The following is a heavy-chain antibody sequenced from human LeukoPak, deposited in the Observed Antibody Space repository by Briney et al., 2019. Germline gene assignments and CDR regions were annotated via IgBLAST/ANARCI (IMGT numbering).Heavy chain of an antibody. D-gene: IGHD3-22*01. CDR2: INHSGST. J-gene: IGHJ4*02. CDR1: GGSFSGYY. Sequence: PSETLSLTCAVYGGSFSGYYWSWIRQPPGKGLEWLGEINHSGSTNYNPSLKSRVTISVDTSKNQFSLKLSSVTAADTAVYYCARYGYDSSGYHFDYWGQGTLVTVSS. V-gene: IGHV4-34*01. CDR3: ARYGYDSSGYHFDY.